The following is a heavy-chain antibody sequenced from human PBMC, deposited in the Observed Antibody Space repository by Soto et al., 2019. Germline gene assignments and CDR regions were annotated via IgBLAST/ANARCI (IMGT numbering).Heavy chain of an antibody. CDR1: GFTFSSYW. J-gene: IGHJ4*02. CDR2: INSDGSSR. V-gene: IGHV3-74*01. D-gene: IGHD3-22*01. CDR3: ARVWESGIVVARIFDY. Sequence: GGSLRLSCAASGFTFSSYWMHWVRQAPGRGLVWVSRINSDGSSRSYADSVKGRFTISRDNAKNTLYLQMNSLGAEDTAVYYCARVWESGIVVARIFDYWGQGTLVTVSS.